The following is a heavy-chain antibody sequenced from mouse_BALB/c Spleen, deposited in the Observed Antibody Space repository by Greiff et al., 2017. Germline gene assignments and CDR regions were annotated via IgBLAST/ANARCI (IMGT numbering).Heavy chain of an antibody. V-gene: IGHV1-4*01. CDR3: ASYYDYYWYFDV. D-gene: IGHD2-4*01. CDR2: INPSSGYT. Sequence: VQLQQSGAELARPGASVKMSCKASGYTFTSYTMHWVNQRPGQGLEWIGYINPSSGYTNYNQKFKDKATLTADKSSSTAYMQLSSLTSEDSAVYYCASYYDYYWYFDVWGAGTTVTVSS. CDR1: GYTFTSYT. J-gene: IGHJ1*01.